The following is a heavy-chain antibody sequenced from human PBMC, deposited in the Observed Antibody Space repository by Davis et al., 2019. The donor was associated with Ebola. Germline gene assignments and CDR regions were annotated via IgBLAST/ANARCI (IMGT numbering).Heavy chain of an antibody. CDR2: IRSKANSYAT. V-gene: IGHV3-73*01. Sequence: GGSLRLSCAASGFTFSGSAMHWVRQASGKGLEWVGRIRSKANSYATAYAASVKGRFTISRDNSKNTLYLQMNSLRAEDTAVYYCARGTGGSGSYPGYYGMDVWGQGTTVTVSS. CDR1: GFTFSGSA. D-gene: IGHD3-10*01. J-gene: IGHJ6*02. CDR3: ARGTGGSGSYPGYYGMDV.